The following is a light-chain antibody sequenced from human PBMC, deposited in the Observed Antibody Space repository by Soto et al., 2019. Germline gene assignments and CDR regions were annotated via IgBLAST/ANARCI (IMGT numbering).Light chain of an antibody. V-gene: IGLV2-11*01. CDR2: DLI. J-gene: IGLJ2*01. CDR3: GSYADSYIVI. Sequence: QSALTQPRSVSGFPGQSVTIYCTGTNSDVGGYDYVSWYRQHPGKAPKLLIYDLIKRPSGVPDRFSGSKSGNTAYLTISGLQAEDEADYHCGSYADSYIVILGGGTKLTVL. CDR1: NSDVGGYDY.